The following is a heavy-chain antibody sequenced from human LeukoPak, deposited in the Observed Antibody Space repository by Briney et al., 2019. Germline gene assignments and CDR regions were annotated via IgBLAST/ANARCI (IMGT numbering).Heavy chain of an antibody. V-gene: IGHV3-21*01. J-gene: IGHJ5*02. CDR1: GFTFSSHS. CDR3: ARVAGINWFDP. CDR2: ISSSSSYI. D-gene: IGHD1-1*01. Sequence: GGSLRLSCAASGFTFSSHSMNWVRQAPGKGLEWVSSISSSSSYIYYADSVKGRFTISRDNAKNSLYLQMNSLRAEDTAVYYCARVAGINWFDPWGQGTLVTVSS.